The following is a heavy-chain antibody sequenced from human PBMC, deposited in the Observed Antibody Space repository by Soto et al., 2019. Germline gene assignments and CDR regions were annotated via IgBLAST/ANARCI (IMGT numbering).Heavy chain of an antibody. Sequence: GGSLRLSCAASGFIFSDYYMSWVRQAPGKGLEWVSAISGSGGSTYYADSVKGRFTISRDNSKNTLYLQMNSLRAEDTAVYYCAKGAKELAPYYYYYGMDVWGQGTTVTVSS. CDR3: AKGAKELAPYYYYYGMDV. CDR1: GFIFSDYY. CDR2: ISGSGGST. J-gene: IGHJ6*02. D-gene: IGHD1-26*01. V-gene: IGHV3-23*01.